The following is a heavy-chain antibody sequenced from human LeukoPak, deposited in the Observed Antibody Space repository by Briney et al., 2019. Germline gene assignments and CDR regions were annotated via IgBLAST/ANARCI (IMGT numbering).Heavy chain of an antibody. CDR2: MGGSTGNT. Sequence: GGSLRLSCAAPGFSFSNYALSWVRQAPGKGLEWVSSMGGSTGNTYYADSVKGRFTISRDNSKNTLYLQMKSLRGDDTAVYYCAKPPLEYCGGDCSYFFDNWGQGTLVTVSS. D-gene: IGHD2-21*02. V-gene: IGHV3-23*01. J-gene: IGHJ4*02. CDR3: AKPPLEYCGGDCSYFFDN. CDR1: GFSFSNYA.